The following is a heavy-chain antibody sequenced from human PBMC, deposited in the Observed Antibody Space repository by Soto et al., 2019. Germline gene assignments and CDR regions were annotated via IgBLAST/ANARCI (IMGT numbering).Heavy chain of an antibody. Sequence: GASVKVSCKASGYTFTSYGISWVRQAPGQGLEWMGWISAYNGNTNYAQKLQGRVTMTTDTSTSTAYMELRSLRSDDTAVYYCARVETGYSSTYFDYWGQGTLVTVSS. J-gene: IGHJ4*02. V-gene: IGHV1-18*01. CDR1: GYTFTSYG. CDR2: ISAYNGNT. CDR3: ARVETGYSSTYFDY. D-gene: IGHD6-19*01.